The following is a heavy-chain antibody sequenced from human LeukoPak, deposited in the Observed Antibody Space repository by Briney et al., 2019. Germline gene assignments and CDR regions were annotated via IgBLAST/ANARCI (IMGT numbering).Heavy chain of an antibody. CDR1: GFTFSSYA. CDR2: ISYDGSNK. D-gene: IGHD3-10*01. V-gene: IGHV3-30-3*01. J-gene: IGHJ4*02. Sequence: PAGGSLRLSCAASGFTFSSYAMHWVRQAPGKGLEWVAVISYDGSNKYYADSVKGRFTISRDNSKNTLYLQMNSLRAEDTAVYYCARDQTPQGLLWFGELLSHFDYWGQGTLVTVSS. CDR3: ARDQTPQGLLWFGELLSHFDY.